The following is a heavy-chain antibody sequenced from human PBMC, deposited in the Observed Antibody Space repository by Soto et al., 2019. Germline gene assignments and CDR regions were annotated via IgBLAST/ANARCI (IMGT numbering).Heavy chain of an antibody. J-gene: IGHJ6*02. D-gene: IGHD2-15*01. Sequence: GGSLRLSCAASGFTFSNAWMSWVRQAPGKGLEWVGRVKSKTDGGTTDYAAPVKGRFTISRDDSKNTLYLQMNSLKTEDTAVYYCTTEDIVVVVAATTPLYYYGMDVWGQGTTVTVSS. V-gene: IGHV3-15*01. CDR3: TTEDIVVVVAATTPLYYYGMDV. CDR1: GFTFSNAW. CDR2: VKSKTDGGTT.